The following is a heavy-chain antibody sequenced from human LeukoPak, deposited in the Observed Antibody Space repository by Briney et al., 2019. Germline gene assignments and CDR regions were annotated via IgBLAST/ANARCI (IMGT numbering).Heavy chain of an antibody. CDR2: ISSSSSYI. CDR1: GFTFSSYS. V-gene: IGHV3-21*01. J-gene: IGHJ6*03. D-gene: IGHD3-22*01. CDR3: ARAGDSSGYYYSYMDV. Sequence: PGGSLRLSCAASGFTFSSYSMNWVRQAPGKGLEWVSSISSSSSYIYYADSVKGRFTISRDNAKNSLYLQMNSLRAEDTAVYYCARAGDSSGYYYSYMDVWGKGTTVTVSS.